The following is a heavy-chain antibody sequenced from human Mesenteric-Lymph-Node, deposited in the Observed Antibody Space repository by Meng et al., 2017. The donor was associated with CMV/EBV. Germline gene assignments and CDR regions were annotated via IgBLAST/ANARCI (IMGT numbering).Heavy chain of an antibody. CDR1: GYTFSDYY. CDR3: ATSLSPGAAFDV. CDR2: TNPSGSST. J-gene: IGHJ3*01. V-gene: IGHV1-46*01. D-gene: IGHD7-27*01. Sequence: ASVKVSCKASGYTFSDYYVNWVRQAPGQGLERMAITNPSGSSTVYAQKFQGGATMTRDTSTSTVYMELTSLRSEDTAVYFCATSLSPGAAFDVWGQGTMVTVSS.